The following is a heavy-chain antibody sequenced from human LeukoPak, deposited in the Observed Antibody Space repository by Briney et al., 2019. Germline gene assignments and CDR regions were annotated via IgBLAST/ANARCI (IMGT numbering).Heavy chain of an antibody. CDR2: IRYDGSNK. CDR3: AKEEYGTIAAAGTLCDAFDI. Sequence: TGGSLRLSCAASGFTFSSYGMHWVRQAPGKGLEWVAFIRYDGSNKYYTDSVKGRFTISRDNSKNTLYLQMNSLRAEDTAVYYCAKEEYGTIAAAGTLCDAFDIWGQGTMVTVSS. CDR1: GFTFSSYG. J-gene: IGHJ3*02. D-gene: IGHD6-13*01. V-gene: IGHV3-30*02.